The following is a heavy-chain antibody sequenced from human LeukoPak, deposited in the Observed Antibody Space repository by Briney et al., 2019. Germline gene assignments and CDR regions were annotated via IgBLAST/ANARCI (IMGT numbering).Heavy chain of an antibody. CDR2: ISSSGSTI. CDR3: AKSGHYFDY. Sequence: GGSLRLSCAASGFTFSSYEMNWVRQAPGKGLEWVSYISSSGSTIYYAGSVGGRFTISRDNAKNTLYLQMSSLGVEDTAVYYCAKSGHYFDYWGQGTLVTVSS. J-gene: IGHJ4*02. CDR1: GFTFSSYE. D-gene: IGHD3-10*01. V-gene: IGHV3-48*03.